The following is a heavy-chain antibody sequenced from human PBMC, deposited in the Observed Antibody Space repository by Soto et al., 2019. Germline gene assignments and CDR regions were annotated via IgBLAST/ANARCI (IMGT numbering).Heavy chain of an antibody. CDR3: ARSQGSSTSLELYYYYYYGMDV. J-gene: IGHJ6*02. D-gene: IGHD2-2*01. CDR2: ISPISGTA. Sequence: QVQLVQSGAEVKKPGSSVKVSCTASGGTFSSYAISWVRQAPGQGLEWMGGISPISGTANYAQKFQGRVTITADESTSTAYMELSSLRSEDTAVYYCARSQGSSTSLELYYYYYYGMDVWGQGTTVTVSS. V-gene: IGHV1-69*01. CDR1: GGTFSSYA.